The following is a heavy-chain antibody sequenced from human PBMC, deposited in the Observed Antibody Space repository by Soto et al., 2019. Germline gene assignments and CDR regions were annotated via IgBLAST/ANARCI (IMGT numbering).Heavy chain of an antibody. CDR3: ARSSSCSYGSCYGVY. Sequence: ASVKVSCKASGYTFNTYGISWVRQAPGQGLEWMGWINTYNGNTKYIQKFQDRVTMTTDTSTSTVYMELRSLRSDDTAVYYCARSSSCSYGSCYGVYWGQGSLVTVS. J-gene: IGHJ4*01. CDR1: GYTFNTYG. D-gene: IGHD2-15*01. V-gene: IGHV1-18*01. CDR2: INTYNGNT.